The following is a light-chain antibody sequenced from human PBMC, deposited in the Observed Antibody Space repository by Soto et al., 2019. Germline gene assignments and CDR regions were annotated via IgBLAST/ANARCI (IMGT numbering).Light chain of an antibody. CDR3: SSYTSSSTEV. CDR1: SSDVGGYNY. V-gene: IGLV2-14*03. Sequence: QSVQTQPASVSGSPGQSITISCTGTSSDVGGYNYVSWYQHHPGKAPKLLIYDVNSRPSGVSDRFSGSKSGNTASLTISGLQAEDEADYYCSSYTSSSTEVFGTGTKVTVL. J-gene: IGLJ1*01. CDR2: DVN.